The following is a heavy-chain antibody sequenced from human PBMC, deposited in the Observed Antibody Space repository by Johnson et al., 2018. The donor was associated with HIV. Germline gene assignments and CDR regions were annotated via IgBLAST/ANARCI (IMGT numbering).Heavy chain of an antibody. CDR1: GFTFSSYP. Sequence: VQLVESGGGVVQPGRSLRLSCEASGFTFSSYPMHWVRQAPVTGLEWVAVLSYAGSNKYYAASVKRRFTISRDNSKNTLYLQMNSLRAEDTAVYYCARDGLEVDAFDIWGQGTMVTVSS. J-gene: IGHJ3*02. CDR2: LSYAGSNK. V-gene: IGHV3-30-3*01. D-gene: IGHD3-3*01. CDR3: ARDGLEVDAFDI.